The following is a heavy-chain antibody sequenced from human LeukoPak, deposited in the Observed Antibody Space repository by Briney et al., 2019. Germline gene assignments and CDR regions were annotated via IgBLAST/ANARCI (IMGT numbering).Heavy chain of an antibody. J-gene: IGHJ4*02. D-gene: IGHD3-10*01. CDR1: GYTFTSYD. V-gene: IGHV1-8*01. CDR3: ARGWTRGSGKRAAFDY. Sequence: ASVKVSCKASGYTFTSYDINWVRQATGQGLEWMGWMNPNSGNTGYAQKFQGRVTMTRNTSISTAYMELSSLRSEDTAVYYCARGWTRGSGKRAAFDYWGQGTLVTVSS. CDR2: MNPNSGNT.